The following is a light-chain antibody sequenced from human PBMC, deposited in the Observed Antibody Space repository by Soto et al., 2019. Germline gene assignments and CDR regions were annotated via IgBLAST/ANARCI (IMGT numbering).Light chain of an antibody. CDR1: QSVSSN. CDR2: GAS. V-gene: IGKV3-15*01. J-gene: IGKJ2*01. Sequence: EIVMTQSPGTLSVSPGERATVSCRASQSVSSNLAWYQQKPGQAPRLLIYGASSRATGIPARFSGSGSETEFTLTISSLQSEESVVYFCQQYNDWPPRYTFGQGTKLEIK. CDR3: QQYNDWPPRYT.